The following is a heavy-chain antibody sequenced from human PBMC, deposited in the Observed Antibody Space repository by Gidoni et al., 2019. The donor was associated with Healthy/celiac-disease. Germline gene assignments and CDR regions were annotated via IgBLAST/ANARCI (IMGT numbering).Heavy chain of an antibody. J-gene: IGHJ4*02. Sequence: QVQLVESGGGVVQPGRSLRLSCAASGFTFSSYAMHWVRQAPGKGLEWVAVISYDGSNKYYADSVKGRFTISRDNSKNTLYLQMNSLRAEDTAVYYCARDRAPYSRGYFDYWGQGTLVTVSS. CDR1: GFTFSSYA. V-gene: IGHV3-30*01. CDR3: ARDRAPYSRGYFDY. CDR2: ISYDGSNK. D-gene: IGHD6-13*01.